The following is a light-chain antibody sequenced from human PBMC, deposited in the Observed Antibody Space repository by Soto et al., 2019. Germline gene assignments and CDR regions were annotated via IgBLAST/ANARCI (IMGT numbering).Light chain of an antibody. J-gene: IGKJ1*01. CDR1: QTVSSN. V-gene: IGKV3-15*01. CDR3: QQYNDWSKT. Sequence: EIIMTQSPVTLSVSPGERATLSCRASQTVSSNLAWYQQKPGQAPRLLIYGASTRATGIPARFSGSGSGTEFTLTISSLQSEDFAIYYCQQYNDWSKTFGQGTKVEIK. CDR2: GAS.